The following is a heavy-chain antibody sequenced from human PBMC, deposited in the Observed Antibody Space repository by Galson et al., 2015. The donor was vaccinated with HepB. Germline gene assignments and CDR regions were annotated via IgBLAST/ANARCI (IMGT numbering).Heavy chain of an antibody. CDR3: ARGATAEGGYFDY. CDR1: GGTFTSYA. CDR2: ITPIFGIT. J-gene: IGHJ4*02. D-gene: IGHD6-13*01. Sequence: SVKVSCKASGGTFTSYAFNWVRQAPGQGLEWMGGITPIFGITNYAQKFQGRVTITADKSTSTAYMELNSLRSEDTAMYYCARGATAEGGYFDYWGQGSLVTVSS. V-gene: IGHV1-69*10.